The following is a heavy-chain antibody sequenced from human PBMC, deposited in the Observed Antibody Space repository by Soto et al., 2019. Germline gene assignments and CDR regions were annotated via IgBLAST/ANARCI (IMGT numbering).Heavy chain of an antibody. CDR3: ARGIGSMMREVFKAYYFDY. Sequence: QVQLQESGPGLVKPSQTLSLTCTVSGGSISSGGYYWRWIRQPPGKGLEWIGYIYYSGSTYYNPSLKSRVTIARDTSKNQSSLKLSSVTAADTAVYYCARGIGSMMREVFKAYYFDYWGQGTLVTVSS. V-gene: IGHV4-31*03. CDR1: GGSISSGGYY. J-gene: IGHJ4*02. CDR2: IYYSGST. D-gene: IGHD3-10*01.